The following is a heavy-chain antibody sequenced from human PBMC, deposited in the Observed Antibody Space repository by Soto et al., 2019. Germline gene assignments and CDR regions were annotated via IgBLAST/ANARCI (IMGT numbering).Heavy chain of an antibody. CDR1: GFIFSSYG. J-gene: IGHJ4*02. Sequence: HPGGSLRLSCAASGFIFSSYGMHWVRQAPDKGLEWVAVISYDGSNKYYADSVKGRFTISRDNSKSTVYLQMNSLRAEDTAVYFCARGEQDIVVVPAATFDYWGQGTLVTVSS. CDR2: ISYDGSNK. CDR3: ARGEQDIVVVPAATFDY. D-gene: IGHD2-2*01. V-gene: IGHV3-30*03.